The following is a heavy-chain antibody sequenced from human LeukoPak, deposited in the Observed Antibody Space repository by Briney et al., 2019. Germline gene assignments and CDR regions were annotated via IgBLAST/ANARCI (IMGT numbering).Heavy chain of an antibody. J-gene: IGHJ5*02. V-gene: IGHV1-8*02. CDR1: GYTFTGYY. CDR3: ARVLTMVRGVKRRNWFDP. CDR2: MNPNSGNT. Sequence: ASVKVSCKASGYTFTGYYMHWVRQAPGQGLEWMGWMNPNSGNTGYAQKFQGRVTMTRNTSISTAYMELSSLRSEDTAVYYCARVLTMVRGVKRRNWFDPWGQGTLVTVSS. D-gene: IGHD3-10*01.